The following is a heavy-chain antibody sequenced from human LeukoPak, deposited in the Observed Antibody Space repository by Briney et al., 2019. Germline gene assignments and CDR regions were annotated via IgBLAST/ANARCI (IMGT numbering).Heavy chain of an antibody. V-gene: IGHV4-39*07. Sequence: SETLSLTCTVSGGSISSGGYYWSWIRQPPGKGLEWIGEINHSGSTNYNPSLKSRVTISLDTSKSQFSLKLSSVTAADTAVYYCARRSYQLLYGFYYYYMDVWGKGTPVTVSS. J-gene: IGHJ6*03. CDR1: GGSISSGGYY. CDR2: INHSGST. D-gene: IGHD2-2*02. CDR3: ARRSYQLLYGFYYYYMDV.